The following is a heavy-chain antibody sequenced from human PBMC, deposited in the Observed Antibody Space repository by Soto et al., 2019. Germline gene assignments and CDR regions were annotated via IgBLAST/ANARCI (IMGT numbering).Heavy chain of an antibody. CDR2: ISHSGIV. V-gene: IGHV4-4*02. CDR1: GDSISTNYF. CDR3: ASSFGCYAIDY. D-gene: IGHD6-19*01. J-gene: IGHJ4*02. Sequence: QVLLQESGPGLVQPSGTLSLSCAVSGDSISTNYFWGWVRRPPGKGLEWVGDISHSGIVNDNPSHTGRVTISIHNTKHQFSLTLNSVIAVVTAVYYCASSFGCYAIDYCGKGTMVIVSS.